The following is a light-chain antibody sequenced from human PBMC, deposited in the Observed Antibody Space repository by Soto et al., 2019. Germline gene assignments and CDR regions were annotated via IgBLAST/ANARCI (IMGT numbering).Light chain of an antibody. Sequence: DIQMTQSPSTLSASVGDRVTISCRASQSISIWLAWYQKKPGKAPKILIYKASSLESGVPSRFSGSGSGTEFTLTISSLQPDDFATYYCQQYNSYSRTFGQGTKVDIK. CDR3: QQYNSYSRT. J-gene: IGKJ1*01. CDR1: QSISIW. V-gene: IGKV1-5*03. CDR2: KAS.